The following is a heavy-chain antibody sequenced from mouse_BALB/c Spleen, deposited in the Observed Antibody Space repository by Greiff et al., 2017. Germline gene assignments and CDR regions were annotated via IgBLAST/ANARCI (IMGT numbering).Heavy chain of an antibody. Sequence: QVQLKQSGAELVRPGTSVKISCKASGYTFTNYWLGWVKQRPGHGLEWIGDIYPGGGYTNYNEKFKGKATLTADTSSSTAYMQLSSLTSEDSAVYFCARYYGKEAWFAYWGQGTLVTVSA. CDR1: GYTFTNYW. V-gene: IGHV1-63*02. D-gene: IGHD2-1*01. J-gene: IGHJ3*01. CDR2: IYPGGGYT. CDR3: ARYYGKEAWFAY.